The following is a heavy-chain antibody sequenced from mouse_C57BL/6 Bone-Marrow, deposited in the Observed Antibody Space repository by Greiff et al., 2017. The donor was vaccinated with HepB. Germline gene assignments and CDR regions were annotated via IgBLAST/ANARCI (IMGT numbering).Heavy chain of an antibody. CDR3: ARRAQATYFDY. CDR2: ISYDGSN. D-gene: IGHD3-2*02. V-gene: IGHV3-6*01. Sequence: ESGPGLVKPSQSLSLTCSVTGYSITSGYYWNWIRQFPGNKLEWMGYISYDGSNNYNPSLKNRISITRDTSKNQFFLKLNSVTTEDTATYYCARRAQATYFDYWGQGTTLTVSS. J-gene: IGHJ2*01. CDR1: GYSITSGYY.